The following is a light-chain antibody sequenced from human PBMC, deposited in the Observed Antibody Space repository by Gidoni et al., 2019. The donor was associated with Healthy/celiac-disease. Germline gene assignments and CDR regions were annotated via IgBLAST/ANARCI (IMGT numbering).Light chain of an antibody. V-gene: IGKV3-15*01. J-gene: IGKJ1*01. CDR1: QSVSSN. Sequence: EIVIPHSPASLSASPGERATLSCRDSQSVSSNLPWYQQKPGQSPRLLIYGASTRSTGIPASFSGSGSGTEFTLTISSLQSEDLAVYYCQQYNNWPPWTFXXXTKVEIK. CDR2: GAS. CDR3: QQYNNWPPWT.